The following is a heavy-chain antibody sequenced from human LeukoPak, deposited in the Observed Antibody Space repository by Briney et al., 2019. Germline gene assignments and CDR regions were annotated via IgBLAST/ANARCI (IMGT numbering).Heavy chain of an antibody. CDR3: ARDGTNGDFDY. CDR2: TSSRGSTT. V-gene: IGHV3-48*03. D-gene: IGHD1/OR15-1a*01. J-gene: IGHJ4*02. CDR1: GFTFSSYE. Sequence: GGSLRLSCVVSGFTFSSYEMNWVRQAPGKGLEWVSQTSSRGSTTYYADSVKGRFTISRDNAKNSLYLQMNSLRAEDTAVYYCARDGTNGDFDYWGQGTLVTVSS.